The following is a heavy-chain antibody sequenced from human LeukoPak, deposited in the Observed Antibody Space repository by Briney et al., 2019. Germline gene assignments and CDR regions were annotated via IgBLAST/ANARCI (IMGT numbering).Heavy chain of an antibody. CDR2: INSDGSST. Sequence: GGSLRLSCAASGFTFSSYWMHWVRQAPGKGLVWVSRINSDGSSTSYADSVKGRFTISRDNAKNTLYLQMNSLRAEDTAVYYCARGWYGDYQDWFDPWGQGTLVTVSS. D-gene: IGHD4-17*01. CDR1: GFTFSSYW. V-gene: IGHV3-74*01. CDR3: ARGWYGDYQDWFDP. J-gene: IGHJ5*02.